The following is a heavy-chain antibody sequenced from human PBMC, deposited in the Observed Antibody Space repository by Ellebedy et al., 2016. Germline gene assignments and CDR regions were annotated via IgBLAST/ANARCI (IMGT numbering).Heavy chain of an antibody. J-gene: IGHJ5*02. Sequence: GGSLRLSCAASGFTFSSYAMHWVRQAPGKGLEWVAVISYDGSNKYYADSVKGRFTISRDNSKNTLYLQMNSLRAEDTAVYYCVKGKHSGQAWGQGTLVTVSS. CDR1: GFTFSSYA. CDR3: VKGKHSGQA. D-gene: IGHD5-12*01. CDR2: ISYDGSNK. V-gene: IGHV3-30-3*01.